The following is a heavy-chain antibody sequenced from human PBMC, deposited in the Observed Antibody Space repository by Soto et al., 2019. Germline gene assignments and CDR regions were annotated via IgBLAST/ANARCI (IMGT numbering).Heavy chain of an antibody. J-gene: IGHJ4*02. CDR3: TTTTLLYDSSGYYPSVY. CDR1: GFTFSNAW. D-gene: IGHD3-22*01. V-gene: IGHV3-15*01. Sequence: EVQLVESGGGLVKPGGSLRLSCAASGFTFSNAWMSWVRQAPGKGLEWVGRIKSKTDGGTTDYAAPVKGRFTISRDDSKNTLYLQMNSLKTEDTAVYYCTTTTLLYDSSGYYPSVYWGQGTLVTVSS. CDR2: IKSKTDGGTT.